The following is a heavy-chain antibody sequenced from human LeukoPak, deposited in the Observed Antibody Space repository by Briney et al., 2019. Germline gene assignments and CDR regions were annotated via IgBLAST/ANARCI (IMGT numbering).Heavy chain of an antibody. V-gene: IGHV3-64*04. CDR3: AKDKDIVVVVAAFDY. J-gene: IGHJ4*02. CDR1: GFTFSSSI. CDR2: ISPNGGSA. Sequence: GGSLRLSCAASGFTFSSSIMHWVRQAPGKGLEYVSAISPNGGSAYYANSVQGRFTISRDNSKNTLYLQMNSLRAEDTAVYYCAKDKDIVVVVAAFDYWGQGTLVTVSS. D-gene: IGHD2-15*01.